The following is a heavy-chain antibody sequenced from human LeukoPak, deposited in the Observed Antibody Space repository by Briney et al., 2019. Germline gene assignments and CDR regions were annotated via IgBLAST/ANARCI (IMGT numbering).Heavy chain of an antibody. CDR1: GGSISSHY. Sequence: PSETLSLTCTVSGGSISSHYWSWIRQPPGKGLEWIGYIYYSGSTNYNPSLQSRVTISVDTSKNQFSLKLSSVTAADTAVYYCARAWGSGSYCLDYWGQGTLVTVSS. V-gene: IGHV4-59*11. J-gene: IGHJ4*02. CDR2: IYYSGST. D-gene: IGHD3-10*01. CDR3: ARAWGSGSYCLDY.